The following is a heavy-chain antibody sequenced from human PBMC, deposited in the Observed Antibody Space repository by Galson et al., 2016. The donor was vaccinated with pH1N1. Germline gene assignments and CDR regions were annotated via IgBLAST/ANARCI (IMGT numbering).Heavy chain of an antibody. D-gene: IGHD4-17*01. J-gene: IGHJ2*01. V-gene: IGHV3-9*01. CDR1: GFTFDDYA. CDR3: AKDSRSGDYGDLWYFDL. CDR2: ISWNSGSI. Sequence: LRLSCASSGFTFDDYAMHWVRQAPGKGLEWVSGISWNSGSIGYADSVKGRFTISRDNAKNSLYLQMNSLRAEDTALYYCAKDSRSGDYGDLWYFDLWGRGTLVTVSS.